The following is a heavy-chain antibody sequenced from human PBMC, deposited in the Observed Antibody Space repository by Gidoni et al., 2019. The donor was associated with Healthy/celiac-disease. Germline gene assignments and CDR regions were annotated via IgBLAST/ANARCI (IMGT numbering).Heavy chain of an antibody. CDR1: GGAFSSYA. V-gene: IGHV1-69*01. CDR3: ARDRAAAGPVDY. D-gene: IGHD6-13*01. Sequence: QVQLVQSGAEVKKPGSSVKVSCRASGGAFSSYAISWVRQAPGQGLEWMGGIIPIFGTANYAQKFQGRVTITADESTSTAYMELSSLRSEDTAVYYCARDRAAAGPVDYWGQGTLVTVSS. J-gene: IGHJ4*02. CDR2: IIPIFGTA.